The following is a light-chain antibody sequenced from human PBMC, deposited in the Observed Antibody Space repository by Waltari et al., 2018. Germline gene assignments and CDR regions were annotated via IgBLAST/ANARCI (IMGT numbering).Light chain of an antibody. CDR3: QQSYTMPMYT. J-gene: IGKJ2*01. CDR1: QDISNN. CDR2: AVF. Sequence: DIQMTQSPSSLSASVGDRFTITCRASQDISNNLNWYQQKPGKAPDLLIFAVFTLQSGVPSRFSGSGSGTEFTLTISSLQPEDSATYYWQQSYTMPMYTFGQGTKLEIK. V-gene: IGKV1-39*01.